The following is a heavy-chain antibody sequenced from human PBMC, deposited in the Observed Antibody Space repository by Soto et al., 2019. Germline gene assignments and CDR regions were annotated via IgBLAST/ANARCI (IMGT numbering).Heavy chain of an antibody. CDR2: IFYGGSI. V-gene: IGHV4-59*01. CDR3: ARTAYDSSGYFPFDY. J-gene: IGHJ4*02. D-gene: IGHD3-22*01. Sequence: PSETLSLTCTVSGGSISSYYWSWIRQPPGKGLEWIGYIFYGGSITYTPSLKIRFTISLDMSKTHFSLNLISVPAADTALYYCARTAYDSSGYFPFDYGGQGTLVTVSS. CDR1: GGSISSYY.